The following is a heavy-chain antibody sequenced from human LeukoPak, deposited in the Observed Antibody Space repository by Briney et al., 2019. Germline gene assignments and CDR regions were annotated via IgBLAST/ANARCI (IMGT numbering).Heavy chain of an antibody. CDR1: GDSISSGYY. CDR3: ARHYDPQPFDTFDV. J-gene: IGHJ3*01. Sequence: KPSETLSLTCTVSGDSISSGYYWGWIRQPPGKGLEWIGSIYHSGSTYFNPSLKSRVTISVDTSKHLFSLKLSSVTAADTAVYYCARHYDPQPFDTFDVWGQGTMVTVSS. V-gene: IGHV4-38-2*02. CDR2: IYHSGST. D-gene: IGHD3-3*01.